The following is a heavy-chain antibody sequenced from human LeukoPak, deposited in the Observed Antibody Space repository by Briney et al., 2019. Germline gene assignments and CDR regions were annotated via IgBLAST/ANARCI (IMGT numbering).Heavy chain of an antibody. V-gene: IGHV4-34*01. CDR3: ARGGLLIVVVPAATSYFDY. Sequence: PSETLSLTCAVYGGSFSGYYWSWIRQPPGKGLEWIGGINHSGSTNYNPSLKSRVTISVDTSKNQFSLKLSSVTAADTAVYYCARGGLLIVVVPAATSYFDYWGQGTLVTVSS. CDR2: INHSGST. D-gene: IGHD2-2*01. J-gene: IGHJ4*02. CDR1: GGSFSGYY.